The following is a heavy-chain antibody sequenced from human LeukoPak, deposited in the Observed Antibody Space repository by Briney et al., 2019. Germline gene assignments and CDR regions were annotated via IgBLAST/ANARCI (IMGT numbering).Heavy chain of an antibody. Sequence: GGSLRLSCAASGFTFSSYEMNWVRQAPEKGLEWVSYISSSGSTIYYADSVKGRFTISRDNAKNSLYLQMNSLRAEDTAVYYCASSYYDFWSGYSLSYYFDYWGQGTLVTVSS. CDR3: ASSYYDFWSGYSLSYYFDY. CDR2: ISSSGSTI. D-gene: IGHD3-3*01. CDR1: GFTFSSYE. V-gene: IGHV3-48*03. J-gene: IGHJ4*02.